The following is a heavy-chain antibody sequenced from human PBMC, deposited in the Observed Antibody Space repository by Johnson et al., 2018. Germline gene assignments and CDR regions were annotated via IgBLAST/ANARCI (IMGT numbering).Heavy chain of an antibody. D-gene: IGHD2-21*02. CDR2: INSDGSST. Sequence: VQLQESGGGLVQPGGSLRLSCAASGFTFSSYWMHWVRQAPGKGQVWVSRINSDGSSTSYADSVKGRFTISRDNAKNTLYLQMNSLRAEDTAVYYCARKSFGMTAMLGYWGQGTLVTVSS. J-gene: IGHJ4*02. CDR3: ARKSFGMTAMLGY. CDR1: GFTFSSYW. V-gene: IGHV3-74*01.